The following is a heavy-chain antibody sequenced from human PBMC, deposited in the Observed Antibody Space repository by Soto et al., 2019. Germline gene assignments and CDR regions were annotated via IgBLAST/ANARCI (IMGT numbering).Heavy chain of an antibody. D-gene: IGHD6-13*01. Sequence: ASVKVSCKASGGTFSSYAISWVRQAPGQGLEWMGGIIPIFGTANYAQKFQGRVTITADESTSTAYMELSSLRSADTAVEYYAREHSSPPWSYYYNGMDVWGQGTTVTVSS. CDR2: IIPIFGTA. V-gene: IGHV1-69*13. CDR1: GGTFSSYA. J-gene: IGHJ6*02. CDR3: AREHSSPPWSYYYNGMDV.